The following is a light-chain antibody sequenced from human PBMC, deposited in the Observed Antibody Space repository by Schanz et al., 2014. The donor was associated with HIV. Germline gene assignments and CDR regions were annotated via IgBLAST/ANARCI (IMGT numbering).Light chain of an antibody. CDR2: DVS. J-gene: IGLJ3*02. CDR1: SSDVGGYNY. Sequence: QSVLTQPASVSGSPGQSITISCTGTSSDVGGYNYVSWYQQHPGKAPKLMIYDVSNRPSGVPDRFSGSKSGNTASLTISGLQAEDEADYYCCSYAGSYTWVFGGGTKVTVL. V-gene: IGLV2-11*01. CDR3: CSYAGSYTWV.